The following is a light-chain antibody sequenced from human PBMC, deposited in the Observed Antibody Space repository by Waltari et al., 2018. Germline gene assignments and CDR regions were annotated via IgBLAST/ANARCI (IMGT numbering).Light chain of an antibody. Sequence: DIQMSQSPSSLSASVGDRVTITCWASQGISSYLNWYQQKPGKAPKLLIYYTNSLASGVPSRFSGSGSGTEFTLTISSLQPEDFATYYCQQGNSNPPTFGQGTKVEIK. CDR3: QQGNSNPPT. V-gene: IGKV1-39*01. CDR1: QGISSY. J-gene: IGKJ1*01. CDR2: YTN.